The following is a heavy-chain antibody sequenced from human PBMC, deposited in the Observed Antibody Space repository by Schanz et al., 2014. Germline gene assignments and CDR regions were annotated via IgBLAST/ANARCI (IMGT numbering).Heavy chain of an antibody. CDR1: EFSFSSFG. CDR3: ARFLARYQYYGVDV. CDR2: ISGSSIHK. V-gene: IGHV3-21*05. D-gene: IGHD3-3*01. J-gene: IGHJ6*02. Sequence: EVQLVESGGGMVQPGGSLRLSCAASEFSFSSFGMNWIRQAPGKGLEWVSHISGSSIHKNYADSVKGRFSISRDNGETSVYLQINSLRVEDTAVYYCARFLARYQYYGVDVWGQGTTVIVSS.